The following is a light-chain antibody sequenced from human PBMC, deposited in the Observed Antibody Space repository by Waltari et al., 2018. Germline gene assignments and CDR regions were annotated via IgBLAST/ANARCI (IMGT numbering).Light chain of an antibody. CDR3: QQYYDYPGT. Sequence: AIRMTQPPSSISAPTGDTVTLSCRASQGIRTYLAWYQQKPGTAPKLLMYATSTLQTGVPSRFSGGGSGTDFTLTISRLQSDDFAIYYCQQYYDYPGTFGQGTKVEVK. V-gene: IGKV1-8*01. CDR2: ATS. J-gene: IGKJ1*01. CDR1: QGIRTY.